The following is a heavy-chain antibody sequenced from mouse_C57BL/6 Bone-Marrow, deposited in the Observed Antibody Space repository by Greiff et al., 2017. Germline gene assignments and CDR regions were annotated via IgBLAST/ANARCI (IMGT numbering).Heavy chain of an antibody. CDR2: ISSGGSYT. CDR3: AREGY. J-gene: IGHJ4*01. CDR1: GFTFSSYG. V-gene: IGHV5-6*01. Sequence: EVQGVESGGDLVKPGGSLKLSCAASGFTFSSYGMSWVRQTPDKRLEWVATISSGGSYTYYPDSVKGRFTISSDNAKNTLYLQMSSLKSEDTAMYYCAREGYWGQGTSVTVSS.